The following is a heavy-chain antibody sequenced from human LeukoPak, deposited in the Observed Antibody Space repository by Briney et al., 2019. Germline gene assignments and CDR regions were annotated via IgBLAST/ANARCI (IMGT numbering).Heavy chain of an antibody. CDR2: INPNSGGT. Sequence: ASVKVSCKASGYTFTGYYMHWVRQAPGQGLEWMGWINPNSGGTNYAQKFQGRVTMTRDTSISTAYMELRSLRSDDTAVYYCAREDSPGGGCYFDYWGQGTLVTVSS. V-gene: IGHV1-2*02. CDR1: GYTFTGYY. J-gene: IGHJ4*02. D-gene: IGHD2-15*01. CDR3: AREDSPGGGCYFDY.